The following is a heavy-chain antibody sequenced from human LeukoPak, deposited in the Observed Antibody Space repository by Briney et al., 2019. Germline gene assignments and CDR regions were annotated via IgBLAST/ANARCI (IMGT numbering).Heavy chain of an antibody. D-gene: IGHD3-16*01. Sequence: PGGSLRLSCAASGFTFSSYWMHWVRQAPGRGLVWVSRINSDGSSTSYADSVKGRFTISRDNAKNTLYLQMNSLRAEDTAVYYCARDPFWDDGGVDYWGQGTLVTVSS. V-gene: IGHV3-74*01. CDR1: GFTFSSYW. CDR3: ARDPFWDDGGVDY. J-gene: IGHJ4*02. CDR2: INSDGSST.